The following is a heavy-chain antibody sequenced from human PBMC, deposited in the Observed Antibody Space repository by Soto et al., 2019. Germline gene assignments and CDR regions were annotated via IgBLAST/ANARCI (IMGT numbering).Heavy chain of an antibody. V-gene: IGHV1-69*13. CDR3: VRMGFSGGGYLSYYYHGMDI. CDR1: GGTFSRYA. D-gene: IGHD5-12*01. Sequence: ASVKVSCKASGGTFSRYAISWVRQAPGQGLEWMGGIIPIFGTANYAQKFQGRVTITADESTSTAYLQWSSLKASDTAMYYCVRMGFSGGGYLSYYYHGMDIWGQGTTVTSP. CDR2: IIPIFGTA. J-gene: IGHJ6*02.